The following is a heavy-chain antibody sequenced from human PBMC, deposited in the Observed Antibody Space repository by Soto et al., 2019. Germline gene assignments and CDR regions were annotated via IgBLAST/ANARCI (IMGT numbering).Heavy chain of an antibody. J-gene: IGHJ4*02. V-gene: IGHV3-33*01. CDR3: ARGSIPGSSWGRGYYFDY. CDR1: GFTFSSYG. CDR2: IWDDGSNK. Sequence: QVQLVESGGGVVQPGRSLRLSCAASGFTFSSYGMHWVRQAPGKGLEWVAVIWDDGSNKYYADSVKGRFTISRDNSKNALYLQMSSLRAEDTAVYYCARGSIPGSSWGRGYYFDYWGQGTRVTVSS. D-gene: IGHD6-13*01.